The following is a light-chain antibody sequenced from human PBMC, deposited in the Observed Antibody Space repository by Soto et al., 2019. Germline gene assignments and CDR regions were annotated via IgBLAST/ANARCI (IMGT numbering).Light chain of an antibody. J-gene: IGKJ3*01. CDR2: KAS. CDR3: QQYNSYSLT. CDR1: QSISSW. Sequence: DIQMTQSPSTLSASVGDRVTITCRASQSISSWLAWYQQKPGKAPKLLIYKASSLESGVPSRFSGSGSGTEFTLTISSLQPDDFATYYCQQYNSYSLTFGPGTKVDLK. V-gene: IGKV1-5*03.